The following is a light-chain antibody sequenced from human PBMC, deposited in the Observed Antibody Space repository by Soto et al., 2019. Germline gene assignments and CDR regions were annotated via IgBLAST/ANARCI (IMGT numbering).Light chain of an antibody. V-gene: IGKV3-11*01. CDR1: QSVSSS. CDR2: DAS. J-gene: IGKJ2*03. CDR3: HQRANWPHS. Sequence: EIVLTQSPATLSLSPGERAILSCRTSQSVSSSLAWYQHKPGQAPRLLIYDASNRASNIPGRFSGSGSGTDFTLTITSLQPEDVAIYYCHQRANWPHSFGQGTKLEIK.